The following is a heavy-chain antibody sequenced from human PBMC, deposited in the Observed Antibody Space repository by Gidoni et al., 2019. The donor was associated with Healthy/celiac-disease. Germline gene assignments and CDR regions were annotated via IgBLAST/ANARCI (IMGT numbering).Heavy chain of an antibody. CDR1: GSSISSSSYH. D-gene: IGHD3-10*01. V-gene: IGHV4-39*01. CDR3: ARLIYGSGSGWFDP. J-gene: IGHJ5*02. CDR2: IYYSGST. Sequence: QLQLQESGPGPVKPSETLSLTRTVSGSSISSSSYHWGWIREPPGKGLEWIGSIYYSGSTFYNPSLKSRVTISVDTSKNQFSRKLSSVTAADTAVYYCARLIYGSGSGWFDPWGQGTLVTVSS.